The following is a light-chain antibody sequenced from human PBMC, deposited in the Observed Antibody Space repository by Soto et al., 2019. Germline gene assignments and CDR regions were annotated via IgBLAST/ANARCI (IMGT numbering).Light chain of an antibody. Sequence: QLVLTQPPSASGTPGQRVTISCSGSSSNIGSNSVHWYQQLPGTAPKLLIYSNSQRPSGVPERLSGSKSGTSASLAISGLRSEDEADYYCAAWDDSLSGVVFGGGTKVTVL. CDR1: SSNIGSNS. V-gene: IGLV1-47*01. J-gene: IGLJ2*01. CDR3: AAWDDSLSGVV. CDR2: SNS.